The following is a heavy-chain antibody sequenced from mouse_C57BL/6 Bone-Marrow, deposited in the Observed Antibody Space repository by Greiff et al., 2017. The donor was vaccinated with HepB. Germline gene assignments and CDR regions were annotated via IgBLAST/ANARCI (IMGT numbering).Heavy chain of an antibody. D-gene: IGHD4-1*01. CDR1: GYTFTDYY. V-gene: IGHV1-26*01. CDR3: ARWEYFDV. J-gene: IGHJ1*03. CDR2: IDPNNGGT. Sequence: EVQLQQSGPELVKPGASVKISCKASGYTFTDYYMNWVKQSHGKSLEWIGDIDPNNGGTSYNQKFKGKATLTVDKSSSTAYMELRSLTSEDSAVYYCARWEYFDVWGTGTTVTVSS.